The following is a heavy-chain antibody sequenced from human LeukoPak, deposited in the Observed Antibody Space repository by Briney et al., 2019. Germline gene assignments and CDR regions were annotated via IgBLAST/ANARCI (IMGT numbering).Heavy chain of an antibody. CDR3: ARLPQPSDILTAYANSFDY. CDR2: ISRSGSTI. CDR1: GFTFSSYE. D-gene: IGHD3-9*01. V-gene: IGHV3-48*03. J-gene: IGHJ4*02. Sequence: GGSLRLSCAASGFTFSSYEMNWVRQAPGKGLEWISYISRSGSTIYYADSVKGRFTISRDNAKNSLYLQMNSLRAEDTAVYYCARLPQPSDILTAYANSFDYWGQGSLVTVSS.